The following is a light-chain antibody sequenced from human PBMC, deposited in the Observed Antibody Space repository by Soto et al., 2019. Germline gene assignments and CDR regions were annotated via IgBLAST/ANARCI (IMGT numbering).Light chain of an antibody. V-gene: IGLV1-44*01. Sequence: QSVLTQPPSASGTPGQRVTISCSGSSSNVGSYTVYWYQQLPGTAPKVLIYSGNRRPSGVAARFSGSKSGTSASLAISGLQSEDEADYYCAAWDDSLNGVVFGGGTKLTVL. CDR1: SSNVGSYT. CDR3: AAWDDSLNGVV. J-gene: IGLJ2*01. CDR2: SGN.